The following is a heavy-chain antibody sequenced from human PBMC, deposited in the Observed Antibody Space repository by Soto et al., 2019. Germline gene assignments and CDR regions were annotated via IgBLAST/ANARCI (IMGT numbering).Heavy chain of an antibody. D-gene: IGHD6-19*01. V-gene: IGHV1-8*01. CDR1: GYTFTSYD. CDR3: ARERTVAGNDY. J-gene: IGHJ4*02. Sequence: QVQLVQSGAEVKKPGASVKVSCKASGYTFTSYDINWVRQATGQGLEWMGWMNPNSGNTGYAQKSQGRXTXTXHTSKSTAYMELSSLRSEDTAVYYCARERTVAGNDYWGQGTLVTVSS. CDR2: MNPNSGNT.